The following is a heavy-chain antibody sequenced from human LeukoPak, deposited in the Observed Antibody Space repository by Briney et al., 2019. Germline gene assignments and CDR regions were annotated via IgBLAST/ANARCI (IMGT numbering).Heavy chain of an antibody. CDR1: GGSISNYY. CDR3: ARSAIDAFDI. D-gene: IGHD6-25*01. J-gene: IGHJ3*02. V-gene: IGHV4-59*08. CDR2: LYYSGST. Sequence: PSATLSLTCPGSGGSISNYYWSWIRQPPGKGLECIGYLYYSGSTNYNPSLKSRVTISVDTSKNQFSLKLSSVTAADTAVYYCARSAIDAFDIWGQGTMVTVSS.